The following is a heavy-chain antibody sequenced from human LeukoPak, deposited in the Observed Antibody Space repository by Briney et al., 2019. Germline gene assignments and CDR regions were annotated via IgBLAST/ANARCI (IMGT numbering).Heavy chain of an antibody. J-gene: IGHJ4*02. CDR1: GYSFTTNW. CDR3: ARQVIGSSSGYYFDY. Sequence: GEPLQISCKGSGYSFTTNWIGWVRQMPGKGLEWMGIIYPGDSDTRYSPSFQGQVTISADKSISTAYLQWSSLKASDTAMYYCARQVIGSSSGYYFDYWGQGTLVTVSS. D-gene: IGHD6-6*01. CDR2: IYPGDSDT. V-gene: IGHV5-51*01.